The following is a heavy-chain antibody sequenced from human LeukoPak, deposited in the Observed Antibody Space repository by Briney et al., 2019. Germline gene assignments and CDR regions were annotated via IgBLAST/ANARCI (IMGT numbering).Heavy chain of an antibody. CDR1: GFTFSSYG. V-gene: IGHV3-30*18. Sequence: GGSLRLSCAASGFTFSSYGMHWVRQAPGKGLEWVAVISYDGSNKYYADSVKGRFTISRDNSKNTLYLQMNSLRAEDTAVYYCAKDLEVILGAAEVYWGQGTLVTVSS. D-gene: IGHD3-3*02. J-gene: IGHJ4*02. CDR2: ISYDGSNK. CDR3: AKDLEVILGAAEVY.